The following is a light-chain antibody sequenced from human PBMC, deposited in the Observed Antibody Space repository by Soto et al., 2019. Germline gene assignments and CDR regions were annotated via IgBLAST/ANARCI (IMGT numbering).Light chain of an antibody. Sequence: QSVLTQPPSASGTPGQRVTISCSGSSSNIGTYTVNWYQQLPGTAPKFLINSDNQRPSGVPDRFSGSKSGTSASLAISGLQSEDEADYYCAAWDDSLHVVFGGGTKLTVL. V-gene: IGLV1-44*01. CDR2: SDN. CDR3: AAWDDSLHVV. J-gene: IGLJ2*01. CDR1: SSNIGTYT.